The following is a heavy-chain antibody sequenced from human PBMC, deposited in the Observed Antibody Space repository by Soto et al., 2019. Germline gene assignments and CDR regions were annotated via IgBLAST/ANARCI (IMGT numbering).Heavy chain of an antibody. V-gene: IGHV3-74*01. Sequence: HPGGSLRLSCAASGFTFSTYWMHWVRQAPGKGLVWVSRIKRDGSSTTYADSVKGRFTISRDNAKNTLYLQMSSLRAEDTAVYYCAREGLDTAGFFDIWGQGTMVTVSS. J-gene: IGHJ3*02. CDR3: AREGLDTAGFFDI. CDR1: GFTFSTYW. CDR2: IKRDGSST. D-gene: IGHD6-13*01.